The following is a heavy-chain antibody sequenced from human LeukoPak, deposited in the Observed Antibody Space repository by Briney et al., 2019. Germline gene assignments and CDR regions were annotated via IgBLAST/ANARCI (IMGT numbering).Heavy chain of an antibody. CDR2: IRYDGSIK. D-gene: IGHD3-22*01. V-gene: IGHV3-30*02. J-gene: IGHJ1*01. CDR1: GFTFSSYG. CDR3: VGDPKRITLTLVTRRGGYFQH. Sequence: GGSLRLSCAVTGFTFSSYGMNWVRQAPGKGLEWVAFIRYDGSIKYYADSVKGRFTISRDNSKNMLFLQMNSLRTEDTAVYYCVGDPKRITLTLVTRRGGYFQHWGQGTLVTVSS.